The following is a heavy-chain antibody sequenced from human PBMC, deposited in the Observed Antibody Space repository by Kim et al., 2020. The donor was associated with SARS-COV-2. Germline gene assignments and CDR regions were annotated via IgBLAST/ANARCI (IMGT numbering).Heavy chain of an antibody. D-gene: IGHD3-16*02. V-gene: IGHV3-53*01. CDR1: GFTVSSNY. Sequence: GGSLRLSCAASGFTVSSNYMSWVRQAPGKGLEWVSVIYSGGSTYYADSVKGRFTISRDNSKNTLYLQMNSLRAEDTAVYYCATTPGADYDYVWGSYRVWGQGTLVTVSS. CDR2: IYSGGST. CDR3: ATTPGADYDYVWGSYRV. J-gene: IGHJ4*02.